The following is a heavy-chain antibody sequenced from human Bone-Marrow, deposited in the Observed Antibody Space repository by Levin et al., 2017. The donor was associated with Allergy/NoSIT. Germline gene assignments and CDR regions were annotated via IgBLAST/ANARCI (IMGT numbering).Heavy chain of an antibody. CDR2: IHHTGTT. V-gene: IGHV4-4*02. Sequence: SETLSLTCTVSGYSVSDGYWWSWVRQPPGKGLEYIGEIHHTGTTNYNPSLKSRVTILLDKSKNQFSLRLSPVTAADTAVYYCARQGDYCSDYWGQGTLVTVSS. CDR3: ARQGDYCSDY. CDR1: GYSVSDGYW. J-gene: IGHJ4*02. D-gene: IGHD2-21*01.